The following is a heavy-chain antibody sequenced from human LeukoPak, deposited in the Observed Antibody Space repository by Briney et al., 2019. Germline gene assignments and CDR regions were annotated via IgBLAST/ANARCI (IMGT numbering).Heavy chain of an antibody. J-gene: IGHJ3*02. D-gene: IGHD3-22*01. V-gene: IGHV3-7*01. CDR1: GFTFSNYW. Sequence: GGSLRLSCAASGFTFSNYWMGWVRQAPGKGLEWVANIKQDGSEKYYVDSVKGRFTISRDNTKSSLYLQMNSLRAEDTAVYYCARMGDSSPSGAFDIWGQGTMVTVSS. CDR3: ARMGDSSPSGAFDI. CDR2: IKQDGSEK.